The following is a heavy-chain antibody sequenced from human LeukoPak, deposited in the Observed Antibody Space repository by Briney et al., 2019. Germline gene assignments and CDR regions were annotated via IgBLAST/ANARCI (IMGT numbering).Heavy chain of an antibody. Sequence: AGGSLRLSCAASGFTVSSNYMSWVRQAPGKGLEWVSVIYSGGTTYYADSVMGRFTVSRDNSKNTLYLQMNNLRAEDTAVYYCARGPITMIVVPHFRDYFDYWGQGTLVTVSS. CDR1: GFTVSSNY. CDR3: ARGPITMIVVPHFRDYFDY. D-gene: IGHD3-22*01. CDR2: IYSGGTT. J-gene: IGHJ4*02. V-gene: IGHV3-53*01.